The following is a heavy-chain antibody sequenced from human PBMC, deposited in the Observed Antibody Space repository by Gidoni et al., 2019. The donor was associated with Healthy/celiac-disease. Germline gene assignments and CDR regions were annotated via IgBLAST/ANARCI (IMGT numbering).Heavy chain of an antibody. Sequence: EVQLVESGGGLVQPGGSLRLSCAASGFTFSSYAMHLVRQAPGKGLEYVSAISSNGGSTYYANSVKGRFTISRDNSKNTLYLQMGSLRAEDMAVYYCARAFRDYVWGSYRYTTFDYWGQGTLVTVSS. V-gene: IGHV3-64*01. CDR3: ARAFRDYVWGSYRYTTFDY. D-gene: IGHD3-16*02. CDR2: ISSNGGST. J-gene: IGHJ4*02. CDR1: GFTFSSYA.